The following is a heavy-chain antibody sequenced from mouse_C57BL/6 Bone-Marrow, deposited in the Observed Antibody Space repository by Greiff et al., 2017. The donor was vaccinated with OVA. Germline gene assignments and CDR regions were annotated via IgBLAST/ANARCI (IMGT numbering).Heavy chain of an antibody. D-gene: IGHD1-1*01. V-gene: IGHV14-4*01. CDR3: TTTVVATPAWFAY. CDR1: GFNIKDDY. CDR2: IDPENGDT. Sequence: VQLQQSGAELVRPGASVKLSCTASGFNIKDDYMHWVKQRPEQGLEWIGWIDPENGDTEYASKFQGKATITADTSSNPAYLQLSSLTSEDTAVYYCTTTVVATPAWFAYWGQGTLVTVSA. J-gene: IGHJ3*01.